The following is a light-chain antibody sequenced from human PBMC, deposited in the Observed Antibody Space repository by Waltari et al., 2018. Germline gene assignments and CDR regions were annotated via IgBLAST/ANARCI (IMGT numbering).Light chain of an antibody. CDR3: SLYMGSGVWV. J-gene: IGLJ3*02. V-gene: IGLV8-61*01. Sequence: QTVVTQEPSLSVSPGGTVTLTSALSSGSVSSNSYATWYQQTPGQAPRTLVYKGNFRSSEVPYRFSGSVLGNKAALTITGAQADDDSDYYCSLYMGSGVWVFGGGTKLTVL. CDR2: KGN. CDR1: SGSVSSNSY.